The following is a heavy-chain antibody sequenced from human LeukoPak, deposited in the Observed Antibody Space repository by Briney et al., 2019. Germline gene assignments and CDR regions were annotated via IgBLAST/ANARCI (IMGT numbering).Heavy chain of an antibody. CDR2: ISYDGSNK. CDR1: GFTISSYP. V-gene: IGHV3-30-3*01. Sequence: TGGSLRLSCAASGFTISSYPMHWVRQAPGKGLEWVAVISYDGSNKYYADSVKGRFTISRDNSKNTLYLQMNSLRAEDTAVYYCASSREQQLVSSFDYWGQGTLVTVSS. D-gene: IGHD6-13*01. CDR3: ASSREQQLVSSFDY. J-gene: IGHJ4*02.